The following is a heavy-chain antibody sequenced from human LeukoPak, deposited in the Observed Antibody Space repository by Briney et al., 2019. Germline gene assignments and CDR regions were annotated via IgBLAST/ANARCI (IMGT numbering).Heavy chain of an antibody. J-gene: IGHJ4*02. D-gene: IGHD6-6*01. CDR2: INHSGST. CDR3: ARGARSVAARFDY. Sequence: SETLSLTCAVYGGSFSGYDWSWIRQPPGKGLEWIGEINHSGSTNYNPSLKSRVTISVDTSKNQFSLKLSSVTAADTAVYYCARGARSVAARFDYWGQGTLVTVSS. CDR1: GGSFSGYD. V-gene: IGHV4-34*01.